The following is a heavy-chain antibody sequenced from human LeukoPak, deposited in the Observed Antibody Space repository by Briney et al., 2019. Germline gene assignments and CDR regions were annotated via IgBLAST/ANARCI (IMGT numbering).Heavy chain of an antibody. J-gene: IGHJ3*02. D-gene: IGHD4-17*01. CDR3: ARDLSSATVTTWAPDAFDI. CDR1: GFPVSSNY. V-gene: IGHV3-66*01. Sequence: PGGSLRLSCAASGFPVSSNYMSWVRQAPGKGLEWVSVIYSGGSTYYADSVKGRFTISRDNSKNTLYLQMNSLRAEDTAVYYCARDLSSATVTTWAPDAFDIWGQGTMVTVSS. CDR2: IYSGGST.